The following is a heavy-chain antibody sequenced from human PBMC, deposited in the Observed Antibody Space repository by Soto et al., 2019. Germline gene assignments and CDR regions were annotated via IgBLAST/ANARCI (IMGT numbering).Heavy chain of an antibody. Sequence: LQLQESGSGLVKPSQTLSLTCGVSGGSINSGDYAWSWIRQPPGKALEWMGYIYHSGSTYYNPSLKSRVTIVVDRSKNQFSLKLSSVTAADTAVYYCAGIRIAAAGGGLDVWGQGTTVTVSS. CDR3: AGIRIAAAGGGLDV. D-gene: IGHD6-13*01. CDR1: GGSINSGDYA. J-gene: IGHJ6*02. CDR2: IYHSGST. V-gene: IGHV4-30-2*01.